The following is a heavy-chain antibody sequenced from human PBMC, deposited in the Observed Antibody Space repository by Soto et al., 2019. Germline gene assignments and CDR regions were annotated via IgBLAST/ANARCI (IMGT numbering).Heavy chain of an antibody. D-gene: IGHD3-22*01. CDR1: GYSFTSYW. Sequence: GESLKISCKGSGYSFTSYWIGWVRQMPGKGLEWMGIIYPGDSDTRYSPSFQGQVTISADKSISTSYLQWSSLKASDTAMYYCARHVSRAYYDISGYDHYYMDVWGKGTTVTVSS. J-gene: IGHJ6*03. V-gene: IGHV5-51*01. CDR3: ARHVSRAYYDISGYDHYYMDV. CDR2: IYPGDSDT.